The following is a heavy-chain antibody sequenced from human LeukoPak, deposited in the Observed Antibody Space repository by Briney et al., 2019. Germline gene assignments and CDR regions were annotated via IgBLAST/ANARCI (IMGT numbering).Heavy chain of an antibody. D-gene: IGHD3-22*01. J-gene: IGHJ6*03. CDR3: ARVNQSPMIVDCYYYMDV. V-gene: IGHV4-4*07. CDR1: GGSISSYY. Sequence: PSETLSLTCTVSGGSISSYYWSWIRQPAGKGLEWIGRIYTSGSTNYNPSLKSRVIMSVDTSKNQFSLKLSSVTAADTAVYYCARVNQSPMIVDCYYYMDVWGKGTTVTVAS. CDR2: IYTSGST.